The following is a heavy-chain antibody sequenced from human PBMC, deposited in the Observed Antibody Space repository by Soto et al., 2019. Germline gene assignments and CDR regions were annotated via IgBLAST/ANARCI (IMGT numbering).Heavy chain of an antibody. J-gene: IGHJ5*02. CDR1: GFTFSSYW. V-gene: IGHV3-74*01. CDR3: ARDLSSGSGWYPNWFDP. Sequence: EVQLVESGGGLVQPGGSLRLSCAASGFTFSSYWMHWVRQAPGKGLVWVSRINSDGSSTSYADSVKVRFTISRDNAKNTLYLQMNSLRAEDTAVYYCARDLSSGSGWYPNWFDPWGQGTLVTVSS. D-gene: IGHD6-19*01. CDR2: INSDGSST.